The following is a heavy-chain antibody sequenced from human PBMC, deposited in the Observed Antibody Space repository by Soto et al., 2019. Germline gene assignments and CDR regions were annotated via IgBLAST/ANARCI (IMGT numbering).Heavy chain of an antibody. V-gene: IGHV3-73*01. D-gene: IGHD4-17*01. CDR2: IRSKANSYAT. J-gene: IGHJ4*02. CDR3: TRHPSDRGDYDEHFDY. CDR1: GFTFSGSA. Sequence: PGGSLRLSCAASGFTFSGSAMHWVRQASGKGLEWVGRIRSKANSYATAYAASVKGRFTISRDDSKNTAYLQMNSLKTEDTAVYYCTRHPSDRGDYDEHFDYWGQRTLVTVSS.